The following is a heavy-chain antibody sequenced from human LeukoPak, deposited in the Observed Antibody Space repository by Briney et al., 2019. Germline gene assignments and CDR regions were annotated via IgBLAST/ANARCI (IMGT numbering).Heavy chain of an antibody. CDR3: AKHGIRGVIGGAFDI. Sequence: GGSLRLSCAASGFTFSSYAMSWVRQAPGKGLEWVSAISGSGGSTYYADSVKGRFTISGDNSKNTLYLQMNSLRAEDTAVYYCAKHGIRGVIGGAFDIWGQGTMVTVSS. CDR2: ISGSGGST. J-gene: IGHJ3*02. CDR1: GFTFSSYA. V-gene: IGHV3-23*01. D-gene: IGHD3-10*01.